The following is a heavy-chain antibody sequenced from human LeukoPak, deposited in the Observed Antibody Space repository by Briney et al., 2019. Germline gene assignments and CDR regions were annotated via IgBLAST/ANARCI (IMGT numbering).Heavy chain of an antibody. CDR2: IYPGDSDT. D-gene: IGHD2-8*01. Sequence: GESLKISCKGSGYSFTSYWIGWVRQMPGKGLEWMGIIYPGDSDTRYSPSFQGQVTISADKSISTAYLQWSSLKASDTAMYYCARNGYCTNGVCHGFDYWGQGTLVTVSS. J-gene: IGHJ4*02. CDR3: ARNGYCTNGVCHGFDY. V-gene: IGHV5-51*01. CDR1: GYSFTSYW.